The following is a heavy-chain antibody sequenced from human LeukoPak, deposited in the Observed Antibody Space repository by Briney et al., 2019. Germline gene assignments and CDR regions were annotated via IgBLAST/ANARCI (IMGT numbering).Heavy chain of an antibody. CDR2: ISSSSSTI. J-gene: IGHJ6*02. V-gene: IGHV3-48*01. Sequence: GGSLRLSCAASGFTFSSYNMNWVRQAPGKGLEWVSYISSSSSTIYYADSVKGRFTISRDNAKNSLYLQMNSLRAEDTAVYYCARTYQLRSPQSYYYYGMDVWGQGTTVTVSS. CDR1: GFTFSSYN. CDR3: ARTYQLRSPQSYYYYGMDV. D-gene: IGHD2-2*01.